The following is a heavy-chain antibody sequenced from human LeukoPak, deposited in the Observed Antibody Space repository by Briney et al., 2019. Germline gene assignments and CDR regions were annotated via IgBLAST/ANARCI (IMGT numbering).Heavy chain of an antibody. V-gene: IGHV1-8*01. J-gene: IGHJ4*02. D-gene: IGHD3-9*01. Sequence: ASVKVSCKASGYTFTSYDINWVRQATGQGLEWLGWMNPNSGNTGYAQNLQGRVTMTRDTSISTAYMELSSLRSEDTAVYYCARGRRYYGILTGYYSVDYWGQGTLVTVSS. CDR3: ARGRRYYGILTGYYSVDY. CDR2: MNPNSGNT. CDR1: GYTFTSYD.